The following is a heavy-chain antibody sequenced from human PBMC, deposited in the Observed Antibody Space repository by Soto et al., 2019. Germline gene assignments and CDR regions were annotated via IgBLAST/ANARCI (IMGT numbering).Heavy chain of an antibody. Sequence: VESLKISCKGSGYIFTSYWIWCLLQVGVKVLEWMGIIYPGDSDTRYSPSFQGQVTISADKSISTAYLQWSSLKASDTAMYYCARAGEYSSGWWSDAFDIWGQGTMVTVSS. V-gene: IGHV5-51*01. D-gene: IGHD6-19*01. J-gene: IGHJ3*02. CDR3: ARAGEYSSGWWSDAFDI. CDR1: GYIFTSYW. CDR2: IYPGDSDT.